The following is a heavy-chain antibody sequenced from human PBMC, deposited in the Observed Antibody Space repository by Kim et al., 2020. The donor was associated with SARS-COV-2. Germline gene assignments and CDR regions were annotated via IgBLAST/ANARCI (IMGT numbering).Heavy chain of an antibody. CDR3: ASMGGGVVAATRGHTFDY. J-gene: IGHJ4*02. CDR1: GGSFSGYY. CDR2: INHSGST. V-gene: IGHV4-34*01. Sequence: SETLSLTCAVYGGSFSGYYWSWIRQPPGKGLEWIGEINHSGSTNYNPSLKSRVTISVDTSKNQFSLKLSSVTAADTAVYYCASMGGGVVAATRGHTFDYWGQGTLVTVSS. D-gene: IGHD2-15*01.